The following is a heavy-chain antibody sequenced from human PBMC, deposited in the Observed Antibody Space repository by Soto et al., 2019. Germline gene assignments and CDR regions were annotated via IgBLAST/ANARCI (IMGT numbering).Heavy chain of an antibody. CDR2: INPSGGST. Sequence: GASVKVSCKASGYTFTSYYMHWVRQAPGQGLEWMGIINPSGGSTSYAQKFQGRVTMTRDTSTSTVYMELSSLRSEDTAVYYCARDLTGPYYFDFWGQGTLVTGSS. D-gene: IGHD7-27*01. J-gene: IGHJ4*02. V-gene: IGHV1-46*01. CDR1: GYTFTSYY. CDR3: ARDLTGPYYFDF.